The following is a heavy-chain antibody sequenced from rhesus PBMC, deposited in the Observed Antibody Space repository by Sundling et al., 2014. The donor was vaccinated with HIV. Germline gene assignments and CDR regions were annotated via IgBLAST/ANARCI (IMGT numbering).Heavy chain of an antibody. CDR3: AKDDFADLLSGGYFDY. D-gene: IGHD2-27*01. J-gene: IGHJ4*01. Sequence: EVQLVESGGGLVQPGGSLRLSCAASGFIFSNYGMYWVRQAPGKGLEWISAISSAGGSTYYADSVKGRFTISRDNSKNTLSLQMNSLRAEDTAVYYCAKDDFADLLSGGYFDYWGQGVLVTVSS. V-gene: IGHV3S42*01. CDR2: ISSAGGST. CDR1: GFIFSNYG.